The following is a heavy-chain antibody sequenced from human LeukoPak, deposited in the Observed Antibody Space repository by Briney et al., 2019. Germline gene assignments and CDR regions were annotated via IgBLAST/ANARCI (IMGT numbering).Heavy chain of an antibody. Sequence: GGSLRLSRAASAFSFNTYTMHWVRQAPGKGLEWVALISHDGRDKYYADSVKGRFTISRDNSKNTLYLHMNSLRVDDTAFYYCARVRGYTYGPFDSWGQGTLVTVSS. V-gene: IGHV3-30*04. D-gene: IGHD5-18*01. CDR3: ARVRGYTYGPFDS. CDR1: AFSFNTYT. J-gene: IGHJ4*02. CDR2: ISHDGRDK.